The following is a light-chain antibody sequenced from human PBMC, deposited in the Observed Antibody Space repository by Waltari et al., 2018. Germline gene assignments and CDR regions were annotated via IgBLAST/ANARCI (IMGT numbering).Light chain of an antibody. CDR1: RSNIRNNA. V-gene: IGLV1-36*01. CDR3: AVWDDSLNGVV. CDR2: YDD. Sequence: QSVLTQPPSVSEAPRQRVTISCSGSRSNIRNNAVSWYQQLPGKAPKLLIYYDDWFASGVSDPFSGSQSGTSASLAISGLQSDDEADYYCAVWDDSLNGVVFGGGTKLTVL. J-gene: IGLJ2*01.